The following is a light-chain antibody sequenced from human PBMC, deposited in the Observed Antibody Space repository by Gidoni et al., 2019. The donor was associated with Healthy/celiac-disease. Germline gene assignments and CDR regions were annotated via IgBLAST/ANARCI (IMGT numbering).Light chain of an antibody. J-gene: IGKJ4*01. CDR3: KQDGSSPLT. CDR2: GAS. V-gene: IGKV3-20*01. CDR1: QSVCSSY. Sequence: EIALTRAPVTLSVSPRERATLSCRARQSVCSSYLAWYQQKPGQAPRLLIYGASSRAPGIPDRFSGSGSGTDFTLTISRLEPEDFAVYYCKQDGSSPLTFGGGTKVEIK.